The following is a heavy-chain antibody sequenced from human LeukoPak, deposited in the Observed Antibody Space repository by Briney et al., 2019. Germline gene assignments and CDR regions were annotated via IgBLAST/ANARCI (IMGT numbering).Heavy chain of an antibody. CDR3: ARAYFYGSGSYYSFDY. J-gene: IGHJ4*02. V-gene: IGHV4-59*01. CDR1: GGSISSYY. CDR2: IYYSGST. D-gene: IGHD3-10*01. Sequence: SETLSLTCTVSGGSISSYYWSWIRQPPGKGLEWIGYIYYSGSTNYNPSLKSRVTISVDTSKNQFSLKLSSVTAADTAVYYCARAYFYGSGSYYSFDYWGQGTLVTVSS.